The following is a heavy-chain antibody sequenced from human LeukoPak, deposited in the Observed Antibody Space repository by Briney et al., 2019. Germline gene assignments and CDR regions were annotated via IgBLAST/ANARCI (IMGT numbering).Heavy chain of an antibody. J-gene: IGHJ4*02. CDR3: ARGDRGYSHGYSFFDN. D-gene: IGHD5-18*01. CDR2: ISSSSSFI. Sequence: GGSLRLSCAASGFTFRSYIMNWVRQAPGKGLEWVSSISSSSSFIYYADSVKGRFTISRDNAKNSLYLQMNSLRVEGTAVYYCARGDRGYSHGYSFFDNWGQGTPVTDSS. V-gene: IGHV3-21*01. CDR1: GFTFRSYI.